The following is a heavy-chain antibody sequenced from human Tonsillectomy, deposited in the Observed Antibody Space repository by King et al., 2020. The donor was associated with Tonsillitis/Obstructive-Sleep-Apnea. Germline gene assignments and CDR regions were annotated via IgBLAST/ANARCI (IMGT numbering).Heavy chain of an antibody. CDR2: INPNSGGT. V-gene: IGHV1-2*04. CDR3: ATGRDSSGWPLDF. Sequence: QLVQSGAEVKKPGASVKVSCKASGYTFTDYYMHWVRQAPGQGLEWMGWINPNSGGTNYAQKFQGWVTMTRDTSITTAYMELSRLTSDDTAVYYCATGRDSSGWPLDFWGQGTLVIVSS. J-gene: IGHJ4*02. CDR1: GYTFTDYY. D-gene: IGHD6-19*01.